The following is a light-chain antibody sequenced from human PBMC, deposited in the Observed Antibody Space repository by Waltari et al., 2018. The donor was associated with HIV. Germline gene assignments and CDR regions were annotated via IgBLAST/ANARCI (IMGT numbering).Light chain of an antibody. CDR2: RNN. J-gene: IGLJ3*02. V-gene: IGLV10-54*01. CDR3: TAWDSGLGAWV. CDR1: STNVGNQA. Sequence: QAGLTQPPSVSKGLRQTATLTCTGNSTNVGNQAAAWLQQHQGHPPKLLSYRNNNRPLGISERLSASRSGNTASLTITGLQPEDEADYYCTAWDSGLGAWVFGGGTKLTVL.